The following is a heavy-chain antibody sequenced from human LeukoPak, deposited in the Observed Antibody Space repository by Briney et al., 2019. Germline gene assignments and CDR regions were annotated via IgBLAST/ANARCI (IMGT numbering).Heavy chain of an antibody. CDR3: ASPGEKDYYFDY. V-gene: IGHV1-46*01. Sequence: ASVKVSCKASGYTFTSYYMHWVRQAPGQGLEWMGIINPSGGSTSYAQKFQGRVTMTRDTSTSTVYMELSSLRSEDTAVYYCASPGEKDYYFDYWGQGTLVSVSS. J-gene: IGHJ4*02. CDR1: GYTFTSYY. D-gene: IGHD3-16*01. CDR2: INPSGGST.